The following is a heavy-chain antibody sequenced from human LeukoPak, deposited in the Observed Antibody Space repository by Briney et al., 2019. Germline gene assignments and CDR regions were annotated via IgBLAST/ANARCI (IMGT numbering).Heavy chain of an antibody. CDR1: GGSISSSY. CDR3: ARIIHWGLVWYFDL. V-gene: IGHV4-59*01. D-gene: IGHD7-27*01. Sequence: PSETLSLTCTVSGGSISSSYWSWIRQPPGKGLEWIGYIYYSGSTNYNPSLKSRLTISVDTSKNQFSLKLSSVTAADTAVYYCARIIHWGLVWYFDLWGRGTLVTVSS. CDR2: IYYSGST. J-gene: IGHJ2*01.